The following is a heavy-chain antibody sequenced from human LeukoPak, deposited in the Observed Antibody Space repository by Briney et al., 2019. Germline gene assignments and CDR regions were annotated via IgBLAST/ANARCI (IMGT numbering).Heavy chain of an antibody. J-gene: IGHJ4*02. CDR1: GGSFSSYY. D-gene: IGHD3-3*01. CDR3: ASQHYDFWSGYPYYFDY. V-gene: IGHV4-39*01. CDR2: IYYSGST. Sequence: PSETLSLTCAVYGGSFSSYYWGWIRQPPGKGLEWIGSIYYSGSTYYNPSLKSRVTISVDTSKNQFSLKLSSVTAADTAVYYCASQHYDFWSGYPYYFDYWGQGTLVTVSS.